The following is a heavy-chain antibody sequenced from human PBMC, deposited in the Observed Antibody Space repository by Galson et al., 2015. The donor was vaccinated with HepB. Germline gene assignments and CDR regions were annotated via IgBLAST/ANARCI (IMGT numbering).Heavy chain of an antibody. CDR3: ARDQYYFGSEATDNWFDP. Sequence: CAISGDSVSSNSAAWNWIRQSPSRGLEWLGRTYYRSKWYSDYAVSVKSRMTINPDTSKNQFSLQLNSVTPEDTAVYYCARDQYYFGSEATDNWFDPWGQGTLVTVSS. J-gene: IGHJ5*02. CDR2: TYYRSKWYS. D-gene: IGHD3-10*01. V-gene: IGHV6-1*01. CDR1: GDSVSSNSAA.